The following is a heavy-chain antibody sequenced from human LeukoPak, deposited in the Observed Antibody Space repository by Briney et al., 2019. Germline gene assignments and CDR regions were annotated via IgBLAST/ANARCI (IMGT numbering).Heavy chain of an antibody. Sequence: GGSLRLSCAASGFTFSSSWMSWVRQAPGKGLEWVANIKQGGSEKSYVDSVKGRFTISRDNAKNSLYLQMNSLRAEDTAVYYCARWRSGAIEYWGQGTLVTVSS. CDR3: ARWRSGAIEY. CDR1: GFTFSSSW. CDR2: IKQGGSEK. J-gene: IGHJ4*02. D-gene: IGHD2-15*01. V-gene: IGHV3-7*04.